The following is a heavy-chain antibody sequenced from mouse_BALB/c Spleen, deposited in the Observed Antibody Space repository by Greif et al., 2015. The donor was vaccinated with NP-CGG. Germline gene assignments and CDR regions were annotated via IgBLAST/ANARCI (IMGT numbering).Heavy chain of an antibody. V-gene: IGHV14-4*02. CDR1: GFNIKDYY. J-gene: IGHJ3*01. Sequence: VQLQQSGAELVRSGASVKLSCTASGFNIKDYYMHWVKQRPEQGLEWIGWIDPENGDTEYAPKFQGKATMTADTSSNTAYLQLSSMTSEDTAVYYCNGGRRVFAYWGQGTLVTVSA. CDR2: IDPENGDT. D-gene: IGHD2-12*01. CDR3: NGGRRVFAY.